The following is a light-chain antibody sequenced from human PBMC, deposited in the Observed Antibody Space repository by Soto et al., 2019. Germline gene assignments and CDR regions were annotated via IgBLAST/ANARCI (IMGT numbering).Light chain of an antibody. CDR1: QSVLYSSSNKNY. Sequence: DIVMTQSPDSLAVSLGERATINCKSSQSVLYSSSNKNYLAWYQQEPGQPPKPLLYWASTRESGVPDRSSGSGAATDFTPTISSLQAEDVAVYYCQQYYNLPWTFGQGTKVDIK. CDR3: QQYYNLPWT. J-gene: IGKJ1*01. CDR2: WAS. V-gene: IGKV4-1*01.